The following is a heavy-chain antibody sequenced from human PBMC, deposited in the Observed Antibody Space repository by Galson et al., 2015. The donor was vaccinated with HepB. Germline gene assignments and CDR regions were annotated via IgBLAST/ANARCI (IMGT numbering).Heavy chain of an antibody. CDR3: ARERAVAGRDFDY. D-gene: IGHD6-19*01. CDR1: GFTFSSYA. CDR2: ISYDGSNK. J-gene: IGHJ4*02. Sequence: LRLSCAASGFTFSSYAMHWVRQAPGKGLEWVAVISYDGSNKYYADSVKGRFTISRDNSKNTLYLQMNSLRAEDTAVYYCARERAVAGRDFDYWGQGTLVTVSS. V-gene: IGHV3-30*04.